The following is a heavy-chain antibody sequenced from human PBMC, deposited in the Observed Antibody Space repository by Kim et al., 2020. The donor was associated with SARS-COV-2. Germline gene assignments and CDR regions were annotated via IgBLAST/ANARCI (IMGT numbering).Heavy chain of an antibody. CDR1: GFTFSTYS. J-gene: IGHJ3*02. Sequence: GGSLRLSCAASGFTFSTYSMNWVRQAPGKGLEWVSFISSSTTYIYYADSVKGRFTISRDNAKNSLYLQMNSLRADDTAVYYCARGDWYGDYVGDAFDIWG. D-gene: IGHD4-17*01. CDR3: ARGDWYGDYVGDAFDI. CDR2: ISSSTTYI. V-gene: IGHV3-21*01.